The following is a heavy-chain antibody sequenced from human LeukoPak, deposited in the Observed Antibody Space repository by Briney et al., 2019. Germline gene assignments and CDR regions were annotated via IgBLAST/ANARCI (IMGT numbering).Heavy chain of an antibody. V-gene: IGHV4-38-2*01. CDR3: ARQSVVISYYYYYMDV. Sequence: PSETLSLTCAVSGYSISSGYYWGWIRHPPEKVLEWAGSIYHRGSTYYNPSLKSRVTISRDKSKNKLYLKLTSLTAADTAVYYCARQSVVISYYYYYMDVWGKGTTVAVSS. CDR1: GYSISSGYY. J-gene: IGHJ6*03. D-gene: IGHD3-22*01. CDR2: IYHRGST.